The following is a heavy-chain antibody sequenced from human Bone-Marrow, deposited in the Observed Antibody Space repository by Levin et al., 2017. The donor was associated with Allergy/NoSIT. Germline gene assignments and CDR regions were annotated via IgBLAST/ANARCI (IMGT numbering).Heavy chain of an antibody. J-gene: IGHJ3*02. V-gene: IGHV5-51*01. CDR3: ARRSGLTDVFDI. CDR2: IYPGDSDS. Sequence: PGGSLRLSCSASGYSFGIHWVGWVRQVPGKGLEWMAMIYPGDSDSRYNPSFQGQVTMSADMSRTTVFLQWDSLKASDTAIYYCARRSGLTDVFDIWGQGTVVTVSS. CDR1: GYSFGIHW.